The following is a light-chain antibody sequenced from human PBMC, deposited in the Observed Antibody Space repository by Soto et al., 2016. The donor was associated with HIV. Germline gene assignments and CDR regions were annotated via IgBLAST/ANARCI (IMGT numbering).Light chain of an antibody. V-gene: IGLV3-1*01. Sequence: SYDLTQPPSVSVSPGQTAIITCSGDKLGDKYVCWYQQKPGQSPVLVIYQDTKRPSGIPERFSGSNSGNTATLTISGIQAMDEADYYCQAWDSTTGVFGGGTKLTRP. J-gene: IGLJ3*02. CDR2: QDT. CDR3: QAWDSTTGV. CDR1: KLGDKY.